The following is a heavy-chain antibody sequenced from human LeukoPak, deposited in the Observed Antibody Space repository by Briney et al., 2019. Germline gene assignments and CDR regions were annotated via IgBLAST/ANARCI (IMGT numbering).Heavy chain of an antibody. Sequence: PGRSLRLSCAASGFTFSSYSMNWVRQAPGKGLEWVSSISSSSSYIYYADSVKGRFTISRDNAKNSLYLQINSLRAEDTAVYYCAKWGDYDVLTGYYVSDYWGQGTLVTVSS. D-gene: IGHD3-9*01. CDR1: GFTFSSYS. CDR2: ISSSSSYI. V-gene: IGHV3-21*04. CDR3: AKWGDYDVLTGYYVSDY. J-gene: IGHJ4*02.